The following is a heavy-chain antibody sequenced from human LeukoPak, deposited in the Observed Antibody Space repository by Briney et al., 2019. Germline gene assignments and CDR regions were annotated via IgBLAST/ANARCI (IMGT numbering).Heavy chain of an antibody. D-gene: IGHD6-19*01. CDR1: EFPFGDYY. CDR3: ARVYPPLKGYSSGYFDY. V-gene: IGHV3-11*01. Sequence: GGSWNPSWPALEFPFGDYYMGWIRQAPGKGRGWFYSFIRSGSTIYYADSVKGRFTISRDNAKNSLYLQMNSLRAEDTAVYYCARVYPPLKGYSSGYFDYWGQGTLVTVSS. CDR2: FIRSGSTI. J-gene: IGHJ4*02.